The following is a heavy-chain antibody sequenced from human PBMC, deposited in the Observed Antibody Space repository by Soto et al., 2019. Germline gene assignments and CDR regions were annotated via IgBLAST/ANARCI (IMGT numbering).Heavy chain of an antibody. Sequence: RRLSCVASGFPFSTFEMNWVRQAPGKGLEWLSYIRGGSDVVYYADSVKGRFSISRDNAKNSLYLQMSSLRDEDTGVYFCVGGGLPFFDYWGQGALVTVSS. CDR3: VGGGLPFFDY. D-gene: IGHD3-16*01. V-gene: IGHV3-48*03. CDR2: IRGGSDVV. CDR1: GFPFSTFE. J-gene: IGHJ4*02.